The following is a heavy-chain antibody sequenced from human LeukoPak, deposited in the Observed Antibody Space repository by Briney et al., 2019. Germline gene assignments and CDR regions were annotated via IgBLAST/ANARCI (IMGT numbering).Heavy chain of an antibody. D-gene: IGHD2-8*02. V-gene: IGHV1-2*06. Sequence: ASVKVSCKASGYTFTGYSIHWVRQAPGRGLEWMGRINPNSGGAEYEQNFQGRVTMTRDTSINTAYMTLSGLTFDDTAMYYCARDLSSTAYWEFDYWGQGTVVTVSS. CDR2: INPNSGGA. J-gene: IGHJ4*02. CDR1: GYTFTGYS. CDR3: ARDLSSTAYWEFDY.